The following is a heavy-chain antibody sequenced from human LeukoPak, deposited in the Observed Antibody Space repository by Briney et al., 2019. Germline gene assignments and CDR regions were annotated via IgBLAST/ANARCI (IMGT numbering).Heavy chain of an antibody. V-gene: IGHV4-30-2*01. CDR2: IYHSGST. Sequence: SETLSLTCAVSGGSISSGGYSWSWIRQPPGKGLEWIGYIYHSGSTYYNPSLKSRVTISVDTSKNQFSLKLSSVTAADTAVYYCARGRYYDFWSGYYHFDYWGQGTLVTVSS. D-gene: IGHD3-3*01. CDR1: GGSISSGGYS. CDR3: ARGRYYDFWSGYYHFDY. J-gene: IGHJ4*02.